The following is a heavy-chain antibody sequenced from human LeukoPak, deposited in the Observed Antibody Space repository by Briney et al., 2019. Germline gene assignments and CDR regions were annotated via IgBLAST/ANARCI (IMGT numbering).Heavy chain of an antibody. V-gene: IGHV3-53*01. CDR2: IYSGGSK. CDR1: GVTPCRNY. CDR3: ARNQDYGVYNSVGAFDI. Sequence: GAPRVSRAASGVTPCRNYMSSVRPAPGEGVGRGSLIYSGGSKYYADYVKGRFTISRDNSKNTMYLQMNSLRAEDTAVYYCARNQDYGVYNSVGAFDIWGQGTMVTVSS. J-gene: IGHJ3*02. D-gene: IGHD4-17*01.